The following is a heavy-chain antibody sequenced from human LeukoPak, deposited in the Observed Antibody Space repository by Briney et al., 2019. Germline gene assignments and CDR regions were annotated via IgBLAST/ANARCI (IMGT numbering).Heavy chain of an antibody. D-gene: IGHD3-10*01. CDR3: ARDFGYYYGSGSYQPLDY. CDR2: INAGNGNT. V-gene: IGHV1-3*01. CDR1: GYTFTSYA. Sequence: GASVKVSCKASGYTFTSYAMHWVRQAPGQRREWMGWINAGNGNTKYSQKFQGRVTITRDTSASTAYMELSSLRSEDTAVYYCARDFGYYYGSGSYQPLDYWGQGTLVTVSS. J-gene: IGHJ4*02.